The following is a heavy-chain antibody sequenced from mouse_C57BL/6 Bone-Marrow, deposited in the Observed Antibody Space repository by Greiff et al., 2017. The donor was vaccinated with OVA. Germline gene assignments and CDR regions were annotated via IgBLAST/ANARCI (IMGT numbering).Heavy chain of an antibody. J-gene: IGHJ1*03. CDR1: GYTFTSYG. CDR3: ASRDYYGSSPHRYFDV. Sequence: VQLQESGAELARPGASVKLSCKASGYTFTSYGISWVKQRTGQGLEWIGEIYPRSGNTYYNEKFKGKATLTADKSSSTAYMEIRSLTSEDSAVYFFASRDYYGSSPHRYFDVWGTGTTVTVSS. V-gene: IGHV1-81*01. D-gene: IGHD1-1*01. CDR2: IYPRSGNT.